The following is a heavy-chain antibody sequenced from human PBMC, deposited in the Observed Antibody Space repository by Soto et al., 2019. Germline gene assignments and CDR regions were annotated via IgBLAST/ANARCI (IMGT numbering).Heavy chain of an antibody. V-gene: IGHV4-39*01. CDR1: GGSVSSGGNY. CDR3: ARGLSSPSAAGV. CDR2: VHDTGTT. D-gene: IGHD6-6*01. J-gene: IGHJ4*02. Sequence: QLQLQESGPGLVKPSETLSLTCAVSGGSVSSGGNYWGWIRQSPGKGLEWIGSVHDTGTTHYNPSLTSRVTISVDTSTNQFSLNVNSVTAAYTAVYYCARGLSSPSAAGVWGQGTLVTVSS.